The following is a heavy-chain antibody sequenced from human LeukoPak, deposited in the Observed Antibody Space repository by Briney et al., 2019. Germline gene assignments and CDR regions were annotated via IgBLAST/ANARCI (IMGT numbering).Heavy chain of an antibody. V-gene: IGHV4-59*08. CDR3: ARHEYSAYDPFDY. D-gene: IGHD5-12*01. CDR2: IQYSGST. Sequence: SQSLSLTCALATRSFSTYYCGCIRQPPGEGLGWIGYIQYSGSTNYNSSLKSRVTLSRDRSKNQFSLKLSSVTATDTAVYYCARHEYSAYDPFDYWGQGTLVTVSS. CDR1: TRSFSTYY. J-gene: IGHJ4*02.